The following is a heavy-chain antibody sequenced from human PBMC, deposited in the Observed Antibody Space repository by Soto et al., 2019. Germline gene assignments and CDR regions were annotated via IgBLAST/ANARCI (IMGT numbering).Heavy chain of an antibody. V-gene: IGHV3-21*01. CDR3: ARDHAYYDFWSGYQVYYYYGMDV. J-gene: IGHJ6*02. D-gene: IGHD3-3*01. CDR1: GFTFSSYS. Sequence: EVQLVESGGGLVKPGGSLRLSCAASGFTFSSYSMNWVRQAPGKGLEWVSSISSSSSYIYYADSVKGRFTISRDNAKNSLYLQMNSLRAEDTAVYYCARDHAYYDFWSGYQVYYYYGMDVWGLGTTVTVSS. CDR2: ISSSSSYI.